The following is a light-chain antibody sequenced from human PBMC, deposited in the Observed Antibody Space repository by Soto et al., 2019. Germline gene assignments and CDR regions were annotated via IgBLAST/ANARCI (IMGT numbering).Light chain of an antibody. Sequence: EIVMTQSPATLSVSPGERATLSCRASQSVSSNLAWYQQKPGQAPRLLIYGASTRATGIPARFSGSGSGTEFTHTISSPQSEDFAVYYCQQYNNWPPGTFGPGTKVDIK. J-gene: IGKJ3*01. CDR1: QSVSSN. CDR2: GAS. CDR3: QQYNNWPPGT. V-gene: IGKV3-15*01.